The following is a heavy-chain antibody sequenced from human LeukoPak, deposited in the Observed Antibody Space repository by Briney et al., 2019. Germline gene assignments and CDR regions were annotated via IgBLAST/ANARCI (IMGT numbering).Heavy chain of an antibody. D-gene: IGHD3-22*01. CDR2: IYYSGST. CDR3: ARDDNYYDSSGPRSNFDY. CDR1: GYSMSSGYY. V-gene: IGHV4-38-2*02. Sequence: PSETLSLTCTVSGYSMSSGYYWGWIRQPPERGLEWIGSIYYSGSTYYNPSLKSRVTISVDTSKNQFSLKLSSVTAADTAVYYCARDDNYYDSSGPRSNFDYWGQGTLVTVSS. J-gene: IGHJ4*02.